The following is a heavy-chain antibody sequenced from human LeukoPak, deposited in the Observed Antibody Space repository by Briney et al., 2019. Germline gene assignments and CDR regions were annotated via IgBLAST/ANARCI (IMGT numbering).Heavy chain of an antibody. D-gene: IGHD1-26*01. J-gene: IGHJ4*02. CDR1: GYTLTELS. Sequence: ASVKLSCKVSGYTLTELSMHWVRQAPGKGLEWMGGFDPEDGETIYAQKFQGRVTMTEDTSTDTAYMELSSLRSEDTAVYYCATKSIVGATWWIFDYWGQGTLVAVSS. CDR3: ATKSIVGATWWIFDY. CDR2: FDPEDGET. V-gene: IGHV1-24*01.